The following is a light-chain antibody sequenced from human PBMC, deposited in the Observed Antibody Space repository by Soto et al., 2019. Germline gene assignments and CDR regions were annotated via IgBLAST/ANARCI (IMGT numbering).Light chain of an antibody. V-gene: IGLV1-44*01. CDR2: SNY. CDR3: AAWDDIVNGDV. CDR1: SSNIESNT. J-gene: IGLJ1*01. Sequence: QSVLTQPPSASGTPGQRVTISCSGSSSNIESNTVTWYQQLPGTAPNLVIYSNYDRPSGVPDRFSGSTSGTSASLVIRGLQSEDEADYYCAAWDDIVNGDVFGGGTKVTVL.